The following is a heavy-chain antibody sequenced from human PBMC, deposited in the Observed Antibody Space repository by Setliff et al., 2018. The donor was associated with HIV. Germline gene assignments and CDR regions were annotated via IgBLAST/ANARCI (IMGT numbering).Heavy chain of an antibody. Sequence: GGSLRLSCAASGFTFSSYSMNWVRQAPGKGLEWVSYISSSSSTIYYADSVKGRFTISRDNAKNSLYLQMNSLRAEDTAVYYCARVGALPFDYWGQGTLVTVSS. J-gene: IGHJ4*02. CDR1: GFTFSSYS. CDR2: ISSSSSTI. V-gene: IGHV3-48*04. CDR3: ARVGALPFDY. D-gene: IGHD2-15*01.